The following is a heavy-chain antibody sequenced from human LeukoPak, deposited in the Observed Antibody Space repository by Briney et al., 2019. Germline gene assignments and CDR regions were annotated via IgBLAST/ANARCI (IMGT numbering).Heavy chain of an antibody. Sequence: GGSLRLSCSASGFTFSSYAMHWVRQAPGKGLEYVSAISSNGGSTYYADSVKGRFTISRDNSKNTLYLQMNSLRAEDTAVYYCARDRVTMVRGVVPNWFDPWGQGTLVTVSS. J-gene: IGHJ5*02. D-gene: IGHD3-10*01. CDR1: GFTFSSYA. CDR2: ISSNGGST. V-gene: IGHV3-64*04. CDR3: ARDRVTMVRGVVPNWFDP.